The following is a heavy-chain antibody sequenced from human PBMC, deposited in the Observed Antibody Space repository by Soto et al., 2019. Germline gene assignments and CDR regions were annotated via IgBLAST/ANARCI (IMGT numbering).Heavy chain of an antibody. D-gene: IGHD6-13*01. CDR1: GCTFGDYA. J-gene: IGHJ6*02. Sequence: GGSLRLSCTASGCTFGDYAMSWFRQAPGKGLEWVGFIRSKAYGGTTEYAASVKGRFTISRDDSKSIAYLQMNSLKTEDTAVYYCTRNDSSSWYWGFFYYGMDVWGQGTTVTVSS. V-gene: IGHV3-49*03. CDR2: IRSKAYGGTT. CDR3: TRNDSSSWYWGFFYYGMDV.